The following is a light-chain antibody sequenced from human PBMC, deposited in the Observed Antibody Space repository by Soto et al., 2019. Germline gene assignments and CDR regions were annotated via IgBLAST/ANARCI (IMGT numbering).Light chain of an antibody. Sequence: EIVMTQSPATLSVSPGERATLSCRASQSVSSNLAWYQQKPGQAPRLLIYGASTRATGIPARFSGSGSGAEFTLTISSLQADGFEVYYCQQYNNRPPNTFGQGTKLEIK. CDR1: QSVSSN. J-gene: IGKJ2*01. V-gene: IGKV3-15*01. CDR2: GAS. CDR3: QQYNNRPPNT.